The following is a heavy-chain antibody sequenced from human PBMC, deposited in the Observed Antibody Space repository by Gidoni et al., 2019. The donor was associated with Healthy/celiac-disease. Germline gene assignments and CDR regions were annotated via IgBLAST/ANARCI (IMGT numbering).Heavy chain of an antibody. V-gene: IGHV2-26*01. CDR1: GFSLSNASMG. J-gene: IGHJ3*02. Sequence: QVTLKESGPVLVKPTETLTLTCTVSGFSLSNASMGVSWIRQPPGKALEWLAHIFSNDEKSYSTSLKSRLTISKDTSKSQVVLTMTNMDPVDTATYYCARNDGNYDFWSGYYTGTFDIWGQGTMVTVSS. CDR2: IFSNDEK. CDR3: ARNDGNYDFWSGYYTGTFDI. D-gene: IGHD3-3*01.